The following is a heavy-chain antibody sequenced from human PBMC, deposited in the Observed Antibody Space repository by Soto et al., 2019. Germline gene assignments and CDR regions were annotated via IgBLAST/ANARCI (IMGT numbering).Heavy chain of an antibody. D-gene: IGHD5-18*01. Sequence: PSETLSLTCAVYGGSFSGYYWSWVRQPPGKGLEWIGEINHSGSTNYNPSLKSRVTISVDTSKNQFSLKLSSVTAADTAVYYCARSRYSHGYSGIGLDYWGQGTLVTVSS. CDR3: ARSRYSHGYSGIGLDY. J-gene: IGHJ4*02. V-gene: IGHV4-34*01. CDR1: GGSFSGYY. CDR2: INHSGST.